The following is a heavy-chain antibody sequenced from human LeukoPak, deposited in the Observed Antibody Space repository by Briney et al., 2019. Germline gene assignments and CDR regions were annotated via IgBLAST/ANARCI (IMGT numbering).Heavy chain of an antibody. CDR2: ISAYIGNT. J-gene: IGHJ5*02. D-gene: IGHD3-10*01. Sequence: GASVKVSCKASGYTFTSYGISWVRQASGQGLEWMGWISAYIGNTNYAQKLQGRVTMTTDTSTSTAYMELRSLRSDDTAVYYCARAWFGDSAWFDPWGQGTLVTVSS. CDR3: ARAWFGDSAWFDP. CDR1: GYTFTSYG. V-gene: IGHV1-18*01.